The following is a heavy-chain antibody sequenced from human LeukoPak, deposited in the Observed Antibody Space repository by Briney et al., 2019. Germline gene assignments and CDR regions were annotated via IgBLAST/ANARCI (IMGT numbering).Heavy chain of an antibody. V-gene: IGHV3-30*04. J-gene: IGHJ6*04. CDR3: ARREGVVLWFGENGMDV. CDR2: ISYDGSDK. Sequence: GGSLRLSCAASGFTFSSNPMHWVRQAPGKGLECVALISYDGSDKYYADSVKGRFTISRDNSKNTLYLQMNSLRAEDTAVYYCARREGVVLWFGENGMDVWGKGTTVTVSS. CDR1: GFTFSSNP. D-gene: IGHD3-10*01.